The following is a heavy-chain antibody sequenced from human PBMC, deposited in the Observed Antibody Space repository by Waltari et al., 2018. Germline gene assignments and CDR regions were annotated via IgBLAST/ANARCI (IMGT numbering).Heavy chain of an antibody. V-gene: IGHV4-61*02. CDR1: GGSISSGSYY. CDR2: ISIRGNT. CDR3: ASFGREAAAGTNYYYGMDV. J-gene: IGHJ6*02. Sequence: QVQLQESGPGLVKPSETVSLTCTVSGGSISSGSYYWSWIRQPAGKGLEWIGRISIRGNTNHNPSPKSRHSVSTDTSKNQFSLKLSSVTAVDAAVYYFASFGREAAAGTNYYYGMDVWGQGTTVTVSS. D-gene: IGHD6-13*01.